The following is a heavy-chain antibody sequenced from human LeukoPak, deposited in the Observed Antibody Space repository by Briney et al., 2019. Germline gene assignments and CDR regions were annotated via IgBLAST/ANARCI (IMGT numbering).Heavy chain of an antibody. J-gene: IGHJ4*02. D-gene: IGHD6-19*01. CDR3: ARDTAGFDS. CDR1: GFTFSSYS. CDR2: INQDGSER. Sequence: PGGSLRLSCAASGFTFSSYSMNWVRQAPGKGLEWVANINQDGSERYYVDSMKGRFTISRDNTKNSLYLHMNSLRAEDAAVYYCARDTAGFDSWGQGTLVTVSS. V-gene: IGHV3-7*03.